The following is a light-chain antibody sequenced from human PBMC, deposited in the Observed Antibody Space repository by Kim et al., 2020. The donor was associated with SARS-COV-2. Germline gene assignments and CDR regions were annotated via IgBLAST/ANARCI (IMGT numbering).Light chain of an antibody. CDR3: LLSYIGAWV. CDR1: TEAVTSGHY. J-gene: IGLJ2*01. Sequence: QAVVTQESSLTVSPGGTVTLTCASNTEAVTSGHYPYWFQQQPGQAPRTLIYDTDNKHSWTPARFSGSLLGGKAALTLSGAQPEDEANYYCLLSYIGAWVFGGWTQLTVL. V-gene: IGLV7-46*01. CDR2: DTD.